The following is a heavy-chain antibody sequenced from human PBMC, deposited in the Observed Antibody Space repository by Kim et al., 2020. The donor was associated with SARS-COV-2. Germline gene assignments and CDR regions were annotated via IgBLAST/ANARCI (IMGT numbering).Heavy chain of an antibody. CDR1: GGSISSYY. CDR3: ARGGDFWSGYSVAVSYYYGMDV. CDR2: IYYSGST. V-gene: IGHV4-59*01. D-gene: IGHD3-3*01. J-gene: IGHJ6*02. Sequence: SETLSLTCTVSGGSISSYYWSWIRQPPGKGLEWIGYIYYSGSTNYNPSLKSRVTISVDTSKNQFSLKLSSVTAADTAVYYCARGGDFWSGYSVAVSYYYGMDVWGQGTTVTVSS.